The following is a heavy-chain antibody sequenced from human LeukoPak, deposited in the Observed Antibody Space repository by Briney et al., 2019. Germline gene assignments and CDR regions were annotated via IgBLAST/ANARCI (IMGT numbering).Heavy chain of an antibody. CDR2: IYYSGST. CDR3: ARVRGYSSGWYGYYFDY. J-gene: IGHJ4*02. CDR1: GGSISSYY. Sequence: SETLSLNCTVSGGSISSYYWSWIRQPPGKGLEWIGYIYYSGSTNYNPSLKSRVTISVDTSKNQFSLKLSSVTAADTAAYYCARVRGYSSGWYGYYFDYWGQGTLVTVSS. V-gene: IGHV4-59*01. D-gene: IGHD6-19*01.